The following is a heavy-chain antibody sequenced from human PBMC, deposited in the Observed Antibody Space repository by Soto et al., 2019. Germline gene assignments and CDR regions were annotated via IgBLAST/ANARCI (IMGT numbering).Heavy chain of an antibody. Sequence: GGSLRLSCAASGFTFSSYWMSWVRQAPGKGLEWVANIKQDGSEKYYVDSVKGRFTISRDNAKNSLYLQMNSLRAEDTAVYYCAREEMAQWYYGYFQHWGQGTLVTVSS. V-gene: IGHV3-7*01. J-gene: IGHJ1*01. CDR3: AREEMAQWYYGYFQH. CDR1: GFTFSSYW. CDR2: IKQDGSEK. D-gene: IGHD3-10*01.